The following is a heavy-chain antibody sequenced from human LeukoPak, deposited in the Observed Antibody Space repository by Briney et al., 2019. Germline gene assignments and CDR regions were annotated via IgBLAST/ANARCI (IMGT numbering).Heavy chain of an antibody. CDR2: IFYSGNT. V-gene: IGHV4-30-4*01. CDR3: ARHYGP. Sequence: SQTLSLTCTVSGGSISCGDYYWSWIRQPPGKGLKWIGYIFYSGNTYYNPSLKSRVTISVDTSKNQFSLKLNSVTAADTAVYYCARHYGPWGQGTLVTVSS. CDR1: GGSISCGDYY. D-gene: IGHD3-16*01. J-gene: IGHJ5*02.